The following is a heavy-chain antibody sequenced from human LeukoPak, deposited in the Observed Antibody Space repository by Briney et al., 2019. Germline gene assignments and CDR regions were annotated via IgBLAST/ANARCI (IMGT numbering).Heavy chain of an antibody. Sequence: SETLSLTCTVSGGSISSRSYYWGWIRQPPGKGLERIGTIYYSGSTYYNSSLKSRVTISVDTSKNQFSLRLSSVTAADTAVYYCAKQGPTVVTHFDSWGQGTLVTVSS. V-gene: IGHV4-39*01. CDR1: GGSISSRSYY. CDR2: IYYSGST. D-gene: IGHD4-23*01. CDR3: AKQGPTVVTHFDS. J-gene: IGHJ4*02.